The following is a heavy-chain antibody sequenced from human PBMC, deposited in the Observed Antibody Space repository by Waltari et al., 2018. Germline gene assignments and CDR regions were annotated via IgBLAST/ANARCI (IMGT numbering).Heavy chain of an antibody. CDR3: ARGTPEVGGYDYIWGSYRYRGRSYSDY. CDR2: IYTSGGT. J-gene: IGHJ4*02. D-gene: IGHD3-16*02. V-gene: IGHV4-61*09. CDR1: GCSISSGSYY. Sequence: QVQLQESGPGLVKPSQTLSLTCTVSGCSISSGSYYWSWIRQPAGKGLEWIGYIYTSGGTNYNPSIKRRVTISVDTSKNQFSLKLSSVTAADTAGYYCARGTPEVGGYDYIWGSYRYRGRSYSDYWGQGTLVTVSS.